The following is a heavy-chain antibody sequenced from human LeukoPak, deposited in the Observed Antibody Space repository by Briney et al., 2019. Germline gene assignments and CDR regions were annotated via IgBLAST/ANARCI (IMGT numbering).Heavy chain of an antibody. V-gene: IGHV3-23*01. D-gene: IGHD3-22*01. CDR2: ITGSSAST. CDR1: GFTFSSYA. Sequence: GSLRLSCSASGFTFSSYAISCFRQPPRKGGEWVSSITGSSASTYYADSVKGRFTISRDNSKNTLYLQMNSLRAEDMAVYFCAKLDYHDPHWGQGSLVTVSS. CDR3: AKLDYHDPH. J-gene: IGHJ4*02.